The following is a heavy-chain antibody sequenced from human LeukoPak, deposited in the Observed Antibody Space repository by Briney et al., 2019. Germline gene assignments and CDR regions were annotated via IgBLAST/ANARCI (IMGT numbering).Heavy chain of an antibody. CDR2: ISSSSSYI. V-gene: IGHV3-21*01. D-gene: IGHD3-3*01. J-gene: IGHJ4*02. Sequence: GGSLRLSCAASGFTFSSYSMNWVRQAPGKGLEWVSSISSSSSYIYYADSVKGRFNISRDNAKNSLYLQMNSLRAEDTAVYYCARVLVLAPDYWGQGTLVTVSS. CDR3: ARVLVLAPDY. CDR1: GFTFSSYS.